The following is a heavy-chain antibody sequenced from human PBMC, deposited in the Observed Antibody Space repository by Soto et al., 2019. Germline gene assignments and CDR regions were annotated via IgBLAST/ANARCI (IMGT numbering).Heavy chain of an antibody. D-gene: IGHD6-19*01. V-gene: IGHV3-30-3*01. CDR3: ARVSIAVAGIAYYFDY. CDR1: GFSCSSCA. CDR2: VSHDGSNK. Sequence: QVQLVESGGGVVQPGRSLRLSCAASGFSCSSCAMHWVRQGPGKGLEWMAVVSHDGSNKYNADSVKGRVTISRDNSINTVYLQMNSLRAEDTVVYYCARVSIAVAGIAYYFDYWGQGTLVTVSS. J-gene: IGHJ4*02.